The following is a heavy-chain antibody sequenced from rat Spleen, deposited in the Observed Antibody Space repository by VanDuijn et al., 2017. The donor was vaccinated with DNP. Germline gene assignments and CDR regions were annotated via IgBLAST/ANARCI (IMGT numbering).Heavy chain of an antibody. V-gene: IGHV2S8*01. CDR3: ARALGVGSYYYVMDA. CDR2: IWSGGST. CDR1: GFSLTSYG. Sequence: QVQLKESGPGLVQPSRTLSLTCTVSGFSLTSYGVSWVRQPPGKGLEWIAAIWSGGSTYYNSAPKSRLSISRDTSKSQVLLKMNSLQTEDTAMYFCARALGVGSYYYVMDAWGQGASVTVSS. D-gene: IGHD4-3*01. J-gene: IGHJ4*01.